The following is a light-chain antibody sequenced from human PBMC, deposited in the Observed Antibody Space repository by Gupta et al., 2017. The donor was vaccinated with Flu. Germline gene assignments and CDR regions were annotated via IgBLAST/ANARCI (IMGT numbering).Light chain of an antibody. J-gene: IGKJ2*01. CDR1: QSVSSY. V-gene: IGKV3-11*01. CDR2: DAS. Sequence: ERATLSCRASQSVSSYLAWYQQRPGQAPRLLIYDASNRATGIPARFSGSGSGTDFTLTISSLEPEDFAVYYCQQRSDWPPFTFGQGTKLEI. CDR3: QQRSDWPPFT.